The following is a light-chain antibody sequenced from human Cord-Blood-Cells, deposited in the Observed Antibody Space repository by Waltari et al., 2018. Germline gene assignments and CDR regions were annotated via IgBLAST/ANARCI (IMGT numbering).Light chain of an antibody. J-gene: IGKJ2*01. CDR3: QQSYSTPPT. Sequence: DIQMTQSPSSLSASVGDRVTITCRASESISSYLNWYQQKPGKAPKRLIYAASSLQSGVPSRFSGSGSGTDFTLTNSSLQPEDFATYYCQQSYSTPPTFGQGTKLEIK. CDR1: ESISSY. CDR2: AAS. V-gene: IGKV1-39*01.